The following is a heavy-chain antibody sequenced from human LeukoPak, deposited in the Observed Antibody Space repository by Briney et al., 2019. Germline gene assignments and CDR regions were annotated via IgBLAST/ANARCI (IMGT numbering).Heavy chain of an antibody. CDR3: AKVASSSSYYFYYYGMDV. J-gene: IGHJ6*02. CDR2: ISGSGGST. Sequence: PGRSLRLSCAASGFSFSSYGMTWVRQAPGKGLEWVSAISGSGGSTYYADSVKGRFTISRDNSKNTLYLQMNSLRAAGTAVYYCAKVASSSSYYFYYYGMDVWGQGTTVTVSS. V-gene: IGHV3-23*01. D-gene: IGHD6-6*01. CDR1: GFSFSSYG.